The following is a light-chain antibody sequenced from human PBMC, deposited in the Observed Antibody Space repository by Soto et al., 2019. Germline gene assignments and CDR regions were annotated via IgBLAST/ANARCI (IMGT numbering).Light chain of an antibody. CDR3: QQTFSTPRT. V-gene: IGKV1-39*01. CDR2: ETP. CDR1: QNVRSY. J-gene: IGKJ1*01. Sequence: DTQMTQSPSSLSASVGDRVTITCRASQNVRSYVNWYQQKPGKAPSLLIYETPTLQSGVPPRFSGDGYGTDFTLSISSLHPEDFATYYCQQTFSTPRTFGQGTTVEI.